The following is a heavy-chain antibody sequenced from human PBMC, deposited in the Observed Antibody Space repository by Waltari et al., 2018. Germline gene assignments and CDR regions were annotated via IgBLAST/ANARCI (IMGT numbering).Heavy chain of an antibody. V-gene: IGHV4-59*01. J-gene: IGHJ4*02. Sequence: QVQLQESGPGLVKPSETLSLTCPVSGGSISSYYWSWIRQPPGKGLEWIGYLYYSGSTNYNPSLKSRVTISVDTSKNQFSLKLSSVTAADTAVYYCARWEVGAFDYWGQGTLVTVSS. D-gene: IGHD1-26*01. CDR1: GGSISSYY. CDR3: ARWEVGAFDY. CDR2: LYYSGST.